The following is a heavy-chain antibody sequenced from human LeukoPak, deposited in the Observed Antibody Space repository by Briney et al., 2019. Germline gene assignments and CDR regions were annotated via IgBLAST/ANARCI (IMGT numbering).Heavy chain of an antibody. V-gene: IGHV4-4*07. Sequence: SETLSLTCTVSGGSISSYYWSWTRQPAGKGLEWIGRIYTSGSTNYNPSLKSRVTMSVDTSKNQFSLKLSSVTAADTAVYYCARAPTMVGATGGSDAFDIWGQGTMVTVSS. D-gene: IGHD1-26*01. CDR2: IYTSGST. J-gene: IGHJ3*02. CDR1: GGSISSYY. CDR3: ARAPTMVGATGGSDAFDI.